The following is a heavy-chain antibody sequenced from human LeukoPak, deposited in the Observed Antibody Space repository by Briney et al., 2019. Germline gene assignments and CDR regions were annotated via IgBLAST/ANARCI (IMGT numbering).Heavy chain of an antibody. J-gene: IGHJ4*02. V-gene: IGHV3-48*03. CDR2: ISSRGSTI. CDR1: GFTFSSYE. D-gene: IGHD3-10*01. Sequence: PGGSLRLSCAASGFTFSSYEMNWVRQAPGKGLQWVSYISSRGSTIYYADSVKGRFTISRDNAKNSLFLQMNSLRAEDTAVYYCARDFLWGSGSRWGQGTLVTVSS. CDR3: ARDFLWGSGSR.